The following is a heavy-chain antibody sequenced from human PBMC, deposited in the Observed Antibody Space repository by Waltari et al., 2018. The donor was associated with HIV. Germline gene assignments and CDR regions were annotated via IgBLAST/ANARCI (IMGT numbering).Heavy chain of an antibody. D-gene: IGHD6-19*01. CDR3: AKGASGWSPGY. CDR2: ISYHGDDK. CDR1: GFTFSSYA. V-gene: IGHV3-30*18. J-gene: IGHJ4*02. Sequence: QVHLVESGGGVVQPGRSLRLSCAASGFTFSSYAMHWVRQAPGKGLEWVAVISYHGDDKYYADSVKGRFTISRDNSKSTLYLQMNSLRAEDTAVYYCAKGASGWSPGYWGQGTLVTVSS.